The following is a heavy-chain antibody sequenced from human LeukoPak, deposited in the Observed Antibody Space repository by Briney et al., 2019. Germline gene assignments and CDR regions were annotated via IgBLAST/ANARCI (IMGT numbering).Heavy chain of an antibody. CDR3: ARGAELRYFDWLFQYYFDY. CDR2: INPSGGST. Sequence: ASVKVSCKASGYTFTSYYMHWVRQAPGQGLEWMGMINPSGGSTSYAQKFQGRVTMTRDTSTSTVYMELSSLRSEDTAVYYCARGAELRYFDWLFQYYFDYWGQGTLVTVSS. CDR1: GYTFTSYY. J-gene: IGHJ4*02. V-gene: IGHV1-46*01. D-gene: IGHD3-9*01.